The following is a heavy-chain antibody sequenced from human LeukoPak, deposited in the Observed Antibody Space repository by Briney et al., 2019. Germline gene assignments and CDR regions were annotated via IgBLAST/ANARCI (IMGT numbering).Heavy chain of an antibody. V-gene: IGHV3-23*01. CDR2: ISGSGGST. D-gene: IGHD3-22*01. CDR1: GFTFSSYA. Sequence: PGGSLRLSCAASGFTFSSYAMSWVCQAPGKGLEWVSAISGSGGSTYYADSVKGRFTISRDNSKNTLYLQMNSLRAEDTAVYYCAKSLWLPLSYYYYGMDVWGQGTTVTVSS. J-gene: IGHJ6*02. CDR3: AKSLWLPLSYYYYGMDV.